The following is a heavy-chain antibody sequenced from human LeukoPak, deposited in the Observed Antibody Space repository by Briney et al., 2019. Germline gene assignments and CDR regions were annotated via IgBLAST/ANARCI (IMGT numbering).Heavy chain of an antibody. Sequence: QSGGSLRLSCAASGFTFSSFYMQWVRQAPGKGLVWVSRILSDGSITRYADSVKGRFTISRDNAKDTLYLQMNSLRAEDTAVYYCARGRTYGGNYFDYWGQGALVTASS. V-gene: IGHV3-74*01. D-gene: IGHD4-23*01. CDR3: ARGRTYGGNYFDY. CDR1: GFTFSSFY. CDR2: ILSDGSIT. J-gene: IGHJ4*02.